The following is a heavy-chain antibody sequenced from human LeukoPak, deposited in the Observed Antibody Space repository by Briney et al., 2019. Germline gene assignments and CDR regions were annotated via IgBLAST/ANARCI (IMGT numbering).Heavy chain of an antibody. CDR3: ASAWDHITGCDH. Sequence: GASVKVSCKASGYTFTSYGISWVRQAPGQGLEWMGIINPSGGGTNYAQKFQGRVTMTSDMSTSTVYMELSSLRSEDTAVYHCASAWDHITGCDHWGQGTLVTVSS. J-gene: IGHJ4*02. D-gene: IGHD2-21*01. CDR1: GYTFTSYG. CDR2: INPSGGGT. V-gene: IGHV1-46*01.